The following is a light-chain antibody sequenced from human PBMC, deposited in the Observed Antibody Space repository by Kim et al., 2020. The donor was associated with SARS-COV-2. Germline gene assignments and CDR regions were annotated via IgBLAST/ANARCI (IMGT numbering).Light chain of an antibody. CDR1: SLRSYY. J-gene: IGLJ3*02. CDR2: GKN. Sequence: SELTQDPAVSVALGQTVRITCQGDSLRSYYASWYQQKPGQAPVLVIYGKNNRPSGIPDRFSGSSSGNTASLTITGAQAEDEADYYCNSRDSSGNQWVFGGGTQLTVL. V-gene: IGLV3-19*01. CDR3: NSRDSSGNQWV.